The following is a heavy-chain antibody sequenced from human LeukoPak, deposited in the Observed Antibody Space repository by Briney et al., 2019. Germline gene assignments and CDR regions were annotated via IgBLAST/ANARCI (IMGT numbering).Heavy chain of an antibody. D-gene: IGHD3-10*01. V-gene: IGHV3-20*04. J-gene: IGHJ4*02. CDR1: GFTFDDYG. CDR2: INWNGGST. Sequence: GGSLRLSCAASGFTFDDYGMSWVRQAPGNGLEWVSGINWNGGSTGYADSVKGRFTISRDNSKNTLYLQMNSLRAEDTAVYYCARGTSMVRGAYFDYWGQGTLVTVSS. CDR3: ARGTSMVRGAYFDY.